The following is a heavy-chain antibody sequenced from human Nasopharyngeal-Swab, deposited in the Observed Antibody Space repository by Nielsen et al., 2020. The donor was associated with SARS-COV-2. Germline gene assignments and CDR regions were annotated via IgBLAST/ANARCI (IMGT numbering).Heavy chain of an antibody. Sequence: GESLKISCAASGFTFDDYAMHWVRQAPGKGLEWVSLISGDGGSTYYADSVKGRFTISRDNSKHSLYLQMNSLRTEDTALYYCAKDIRGIYGDYYFDYWGQGTLVTVSS. J-gene: IGHJ4*02. CDR1: GFTFDDYA. D-gene: IGHD4-17*01. CDR3: AKDIRGIYGDYYFDY. V-gene: IGHV3-43*02. CDR2: ISGDGGST.